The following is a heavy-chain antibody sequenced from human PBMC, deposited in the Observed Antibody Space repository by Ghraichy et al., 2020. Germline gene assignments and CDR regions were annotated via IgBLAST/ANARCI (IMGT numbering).Heavy chain of an antibody. CDR1: GGSISSGSYY. CDR2: IYTSGST. D-gene: IGHD6-13*01. V-gene: IGHV4-61*02. Sequence: SETLSLTCTVSGGSISSGSYYWSWIRQPAGKGLEWIGRIYTSGSTNYNPSLQSRVTISVDTSKNQFSLKLSSVTAADTAVYYGASTPQQLVCCDWRQGTLVSVSS. J-gene: IGHJ4*02. CDR3: ASTPQQLVCCD.